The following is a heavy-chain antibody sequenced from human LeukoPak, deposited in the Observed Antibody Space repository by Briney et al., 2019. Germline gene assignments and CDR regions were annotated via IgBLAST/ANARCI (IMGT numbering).Heavy chain of an antibody. D-gene: IGHD4-11*01. CDR2: IYDSGST. CDR3: ARDTVTQGGDY. V-gene: IGHV4-59*12. Sequence: SGTLSLTCTVSGGSISSYYWSWIRQPPGKGLEWIGYIYDSGSTNYNPSLKSRVTISVDTSKNQFSLKLTSVTAADTAVYYCARDTVTQGGDYWGQGTLVTVSS. CDR1: GGSISSYY. J-gene: IGHJ4*02.